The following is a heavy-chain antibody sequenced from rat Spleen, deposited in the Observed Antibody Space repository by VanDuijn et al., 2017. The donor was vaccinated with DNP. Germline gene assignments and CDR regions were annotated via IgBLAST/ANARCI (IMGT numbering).Heavy chain of an antibody. V-gene: IGHV5-25*01. CDR3: ARLHTTGITFDY. CDR2: ISTGIGRT. J-gene: IGHJ2*01. Sequence: EMQLVESGGGLVQPGRSMKLSCAASGFIFTNYYMAWVRQAPTKGLEWVASISTGIGRTYYRDSVEGRFTISRDNAESTLYLQMNSLRSEDTATYYCARLHTTGITFDYWGHGVMVTVSS. CDR1: GFIFTNYY. D-gene: IGHD1-9*01.